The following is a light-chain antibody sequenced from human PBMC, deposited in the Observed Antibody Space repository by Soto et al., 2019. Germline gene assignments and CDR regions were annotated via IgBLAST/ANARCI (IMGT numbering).Light chain of an antibody. CDR1: QGMTND. Sequence: IQMTQSPSSLSASVGDRVTITCRASQGMTNDVGWYQQTPGKAPKRLIYGAFNLESGVPSRFSGSGSGTEFTLTISSLQPEDFATYYCQYYAGVWTFGQGTKVDIK. V-gene: IGKV1-17*01. CDR2: GAF. J-gene: IGKJ1*01. CDR3: QYYAGVWT.